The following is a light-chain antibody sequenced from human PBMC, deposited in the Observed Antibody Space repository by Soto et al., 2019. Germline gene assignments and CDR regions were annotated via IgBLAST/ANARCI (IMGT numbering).Light chain of an antibody. V-gene: IGKV3-11*01. CDR1: QSVSSY. CDR3: QQRSNWPWT. Sequence: EIVLTQSPPTLSLSPGERATLSCRASQSVSSYLAWYQQKPGQAPRLLIYDASNRATGIPARFTGSGSGTDFALTISSLEPEDFAINYCQQRSNWPWTFGQRTKVEIK. CDR2: DAS. J-gene: IGKJ1*01.